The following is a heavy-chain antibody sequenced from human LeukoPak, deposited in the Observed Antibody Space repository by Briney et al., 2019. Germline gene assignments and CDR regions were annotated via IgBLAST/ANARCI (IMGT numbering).Heavy chain of an antibody. CDR3: AXIAATGRKSYYYYYGMDV. J-gene: IGHJ6*02. CDR1: GYSFTSYW. Sequence: GESLKISCKGSGYSFTSYWIGWVCQMPGKGLEWMGIIYPGDSDTRYSPSFQGQVTISADKSISTAYLQWSSLKASDTAMHYCAXIAATGRKSYYYYYGMDVWGQGTTVTVSS. D-gene: IGHD2-15*01. CDR2: IYPGDSDT. V-gene: IGHV5-51*01.